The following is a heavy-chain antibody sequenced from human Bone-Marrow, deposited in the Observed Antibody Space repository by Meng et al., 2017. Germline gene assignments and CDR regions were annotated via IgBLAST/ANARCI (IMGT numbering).Heavy chain of an antibody. V-gene: IGHV3-23*01. J-gene: IGHJ4*02. CDR2: ISASARST. Sequence: GESLKISCSASGFTFSSSAMSWVRQAPGKGLEWVSAISASARSTYYADSVKGRFTISRHNSKNTVYLQMNSLRAEDTAVYYCARGYSSSWNNLGEYWGQGTLVTVSS. CDR3: ARGYSSSWNNLGEY. CDR1: GFTFSSSA. D-gene: IGHD6-13*01.